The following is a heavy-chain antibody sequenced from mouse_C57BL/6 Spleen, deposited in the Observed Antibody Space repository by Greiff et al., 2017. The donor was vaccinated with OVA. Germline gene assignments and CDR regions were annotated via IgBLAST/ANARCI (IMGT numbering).Heavy chain of an antibody. CDR3: AGATYYYAMDY. CDR2: IYPGSGNT. V-gene: IGHV1-76*01. J-gene: IGHJ4*01. Sequence: QVQLKESGAELVRPGASVKLSCKASGYTFTDYYINWVKQRPGQGLEWIARIYPGSGNTYYNEKFKGKATLTAEKSSSTAYMQLSSLTSEDSAVYFCAGATYYYAMDYWGQGTSVTVSS. CDR1: GYTFTDYY. D-gene: IGHD3-1*01.